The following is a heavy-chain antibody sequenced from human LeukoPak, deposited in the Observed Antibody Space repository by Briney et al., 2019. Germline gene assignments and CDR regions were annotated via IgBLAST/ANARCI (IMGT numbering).Heavy chain of an antibody. D-gene: IGHD4-17*01. Sequence: PGGSLRLSCAASGFTFSSYAMSWVRQAPGKGLEWVSAISGSGGSTYYADSVKGRFTISRDNSKNTLYLQMNSLRAEDTAVHYCAKGTDYGDYADAFDIWGQGTMVTVSS. J-gene: IGHJ3*02. CDR2: ISGSGGST. CDR3: AKGTDYGDYADAFDI. CDR1: GFTFSSYA. V-gene: IGHV3-23*01.